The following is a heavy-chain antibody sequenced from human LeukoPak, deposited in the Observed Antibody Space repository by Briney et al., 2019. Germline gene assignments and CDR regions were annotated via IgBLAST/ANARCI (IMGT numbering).Heavy chain of an antibody. J-gene: IGHJ5*02. V-gene: IGHV4-39*07. CDR1: GGSISSSSYY. D-gene: IGHD3-22*01. CDR2: IYYSGST. CDR3: ARDCPYYYDSSGYYYHGWFDP. Sequence: SETLSLTCTVSGGSISSSSYYWGWIRQPPGKGLEWIGSIYYSGSTHYNPSLKSRVTISVDTSKNQFSLKLSSVTAADTAVYYCARDCPYYYDSSGYYYHGWFDPWGQGTLVTVSS.